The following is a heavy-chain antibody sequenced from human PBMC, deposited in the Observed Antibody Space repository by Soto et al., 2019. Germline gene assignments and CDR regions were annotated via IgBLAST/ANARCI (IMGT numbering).Heavy chain of an antibody. CDR1: GGTFRTYA. J-gene: IGHJ6*02. D-gene: IGHD6-19*01. V-gene: IGHV1-69*12. CDR2: IIPIFGTV. CDR3: AKGAVAGTPTSYYYHGMDV. Sequence: QVQLLQSGAEVKKPGSSVRVSCEASGGTFRTYAISWVRQAPGQGLEWMGEIIPIFGTVNYAQKFQGRVTITADESTTTVYMDLRSLRSEDTAVYYCAKGAVAGTPTSYYYHGMDVWGQGTTVTVSS.